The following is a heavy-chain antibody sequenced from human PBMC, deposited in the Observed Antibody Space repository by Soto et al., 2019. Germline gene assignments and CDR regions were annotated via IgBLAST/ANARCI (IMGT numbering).Heavy chain of an antibody. CDR3: VKALRVGYDWTHD. D-gene: IGHD5-12*01. V-gene: IGHV3-23*01. Sequence: EVQLLESGGDLVQPGGSLRLSCAASGFTFSNYAMSWVRQAPGKGLEWVSLIRGGGGATNYADSVKGRFTVSRDNSNNMLFLQMSSLRADDTAVYYCVKALRVGYDWTHDWGQGTLVTVSS. CDR1: GFTFSNYA. J-gene: IGHJ4*02. CDR2: IRGGGGAT.